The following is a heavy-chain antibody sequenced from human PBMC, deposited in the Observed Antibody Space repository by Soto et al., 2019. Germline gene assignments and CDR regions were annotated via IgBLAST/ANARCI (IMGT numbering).Heavy chain of an antibody. Sequence: SETLSLTCAVYGGSFSGYYWSWIRQPPGKGLEWIGEINHSGSTNYNPSLKSRVTISVDTSKNQFSLKLSSVTAADTAVYYCARAGIAAAGNNYYYYYGMDVWGQGTTVTVYS. V-gene: IGHV4-34*01. CDR2: INHSGST. CDR1: GGSFSGYY. CDR3: ARAGIAAAGNNYYYYYGMDV. D-gene: IGHD6-13*01. J-gene: IGHJ6*02.